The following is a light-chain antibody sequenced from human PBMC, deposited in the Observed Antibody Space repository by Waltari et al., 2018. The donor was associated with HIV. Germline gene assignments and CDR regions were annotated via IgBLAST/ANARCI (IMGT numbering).Light chain of an antibody. CDR1: SGSIASNH. CDR2: ADY. CDR3: QSDDRTNPCI. Sequence: NFMLTQPHSVSESPGKTVTISCARSSGSIASNHVQWYQQRPGSAPTPEIYADYQRPSGVPDRFSGSIDSISNSASLTITELKTEDEADYYCQSDDRTNPCIFGTGTRVTVL. V-gene: IGLV6-57*03. J-gene: IGLJ1*01.